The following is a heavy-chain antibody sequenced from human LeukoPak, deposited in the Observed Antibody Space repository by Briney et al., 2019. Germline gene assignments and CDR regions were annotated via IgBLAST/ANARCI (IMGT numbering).Heavy chain of an antibody. J-gene: IGHJ5*02. V-gene: IGHV3-7*01. CDR2: IKPDGSDK. Sequence: GGSLRLSCAASGFTFSGYWMSWVRQAPGKVLEWVANIKPDGSDKAYVDSVKGRFTISRDNTKNSLYLQMSSLRAEDTAVYYCARAMTWGQGTLVSVSS. CDR1: GFTFSGYW. CDR3: ARAMT.